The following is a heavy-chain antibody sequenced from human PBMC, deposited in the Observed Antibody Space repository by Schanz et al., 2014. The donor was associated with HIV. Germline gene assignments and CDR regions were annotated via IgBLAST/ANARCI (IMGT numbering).Heavy chain of an antibody. CDR3: ARYPRLIDYNTSQGMDV. CDR2: INPHSDNT. CDR1: APPFLDID. J-gene: IGHJ6*02. V-gene: IGHV1-8*01. D-gene: IGHD1-20*01. Sequence: LVQPGAEVKKPGASFPFSLPPSAPPFLDIDINWVRQGTGQGLEWMAWINPHSDNTGYARKFQGRVFITADESTSTVNMELSSLRSGDTAVYYCARYPRLIDYNTSQGMDVWGQGTTVTVSS.